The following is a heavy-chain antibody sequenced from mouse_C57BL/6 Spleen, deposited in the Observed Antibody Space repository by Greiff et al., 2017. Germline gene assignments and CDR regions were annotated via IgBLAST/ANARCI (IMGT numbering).Heavy chain of an antibody. CDR3: TRLITTVVADFDV. D-gene: IGHD1-1*01. CDR2: IYPGNGDT. V-gene: IGHV1-5*01. Sequence: SGTVLARPGASVKMSCKTSGYTFTSYWMHWVKQRPGQGLEWIGAIYPGNGDTSYNQKFKGKAKLTAVTSASTAYMELSSLTNEDSAVYYCTRLITTVVADFDVWGTGTTVTVSS. CDR1: GYTFTSYW. J-gene: IGHJ1*03.